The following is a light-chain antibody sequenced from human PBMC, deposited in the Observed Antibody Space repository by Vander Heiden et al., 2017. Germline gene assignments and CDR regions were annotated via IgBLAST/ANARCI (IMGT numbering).Light chain of an antibody. J-gene: IGLJ3*02. V-gene: IGLV3-21*02. CDR3: QVWDSSDQGV. CDR1: NIGSKS. Sequence: SYVLTQSPPVSVAPGQTARITCGGNNIGSKSVHWYQQKPGQAPVVVVYDDSDRPSGIPERFSGSNSGNTATLTISRVEVGDEADYYCQVWDSSDQGVFGGGTKVTVL. CDR2: DDS.